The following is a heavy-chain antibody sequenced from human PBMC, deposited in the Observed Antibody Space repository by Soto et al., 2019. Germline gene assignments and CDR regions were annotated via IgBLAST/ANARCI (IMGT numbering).Heavy chain of an antibody. V-gene: IGHV3-21*01. J-gene: IGHJ1*01. CDR3: ARPPLGIAGSAEYFQH. Sequence: PGGSLRLSCAASGFTFSSYSMNWVRQAPGKGLEWVSSISSSSSYIYYADSVKGRFTISRDNAKNSLYLQMNSLRAEDTAVYYCARPPLGIAGSAEYFQHWGQGTLVTVSS. D-gene: IGHD1-20*01. CDR1: GFTFSSYS. CDR2: ISSSSSYI.